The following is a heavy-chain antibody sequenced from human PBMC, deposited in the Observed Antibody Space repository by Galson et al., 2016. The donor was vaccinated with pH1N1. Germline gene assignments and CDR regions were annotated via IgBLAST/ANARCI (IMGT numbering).Heavy chain of an antibody. CDR3: ARPDYVDGDLDDWYFDL. D-gene: IGHD4-17*01. Sequence: ETLSLPCTVSGGSISSSNFSLGWIRQPPGKGLEWIGSIYYGESTHYNPSHKNRVTMSVDTSKNQFSLKLSSVTAADTAVYYCARPDYVDGDLDDWYFDLWGRGTLVTVSS. J-gene: IGHJ2*01. V-gene: IGHV4-39*01. CDR1: GGSISSSNFS. CDR2: IYYGEST.